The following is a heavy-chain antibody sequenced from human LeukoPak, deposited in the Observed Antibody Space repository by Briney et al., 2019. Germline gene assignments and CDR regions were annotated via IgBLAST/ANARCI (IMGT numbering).Heavy chain of an antibody. CDR2: IKGDGSKI. J-gene: IGHJ4*02. CDR3: ARDGSCFDF. CDR1: GFTFNEYW. V-gene: IGHV3-7*01. D-gene: IGHD2-15*01. Sequence: GGSLRLSCGASGFTFNEYWMSWVRQAPGRGPEWVANIKGDGSKIYYVDSVKGRFTISRDNDKNSLYLQMNNLRVEDTAVCHCARDGSCFDFWGQGALVTVSS.